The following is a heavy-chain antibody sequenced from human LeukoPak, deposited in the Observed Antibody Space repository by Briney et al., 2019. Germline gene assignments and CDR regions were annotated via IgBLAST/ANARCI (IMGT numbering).Heavy chain of an antibody. Sequence: GGSLRLSCEASGFTLNSYIMHWVRQAPGKGLEWVALISFDGRDKQYADSVKGRFTISKDNSKNTLYLQMNSLSGDDTSIYFCANANGGLIDYWGQGTLVTVSS. CDR1: GFTLNSYI. J-gene: IGHJ4*02. V-gene: IGHV3-30*04. CDR2: ISFDGRDK. D-gene: IGHD2-8*01. CDR3: ANANGGLIDY.